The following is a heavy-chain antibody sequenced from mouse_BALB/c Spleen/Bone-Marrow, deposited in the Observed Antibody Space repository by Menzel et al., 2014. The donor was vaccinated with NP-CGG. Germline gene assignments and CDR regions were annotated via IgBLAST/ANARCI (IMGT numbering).Heavy chain of an antibody. V-gene: IGHV1S81*02. CDR3: TREGDSPFAY. D-gene: IGHD2-13*01. CDR2: INPSNGGT. J-gene: IGHJ3*01. Sequence: VQLQQSGAELVKPGASVKLSCKASGYTFTSYYMYWVKQRPGQGLEWIGEINPSNGGTNFNEKFKSKATLTVDKSSSTAYTQLSSLTSVDSAVYYCTREGDSPFAYWGQGTLVTVSA. CDR1: GYTFTSYY.